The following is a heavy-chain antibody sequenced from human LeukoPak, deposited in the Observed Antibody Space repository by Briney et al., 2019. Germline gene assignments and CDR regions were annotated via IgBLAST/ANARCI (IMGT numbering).Heavy chain of an antibody. J-gene: IGHJ3*01. Sequence: GGSLRLSCVASGFTFSNYWMQWVRQVPGKGLVWVSRLNGDGTNIIYADSVKGRFTISRDNAENTLYLQMNSLRAEDTALYYCTRSQSGVFDVWGQGTMVTVSS. CDR3: TRSQSGVFDV. CDR2: LNGDGTNI. CDR1: GFTFSNYW. D-gene: IGHD2-8*01. V-gene: IGHV3-74*01.